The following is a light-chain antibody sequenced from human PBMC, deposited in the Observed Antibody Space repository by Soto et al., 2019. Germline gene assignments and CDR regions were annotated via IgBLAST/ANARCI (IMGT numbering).Light chain of an antibody. CDR3: TLYTSENAYV. CDR2: EAS. CDR1: STDFVSYNR. V-gene: IGLV2-18*01. Sequence: QSALSQPPSVSGSPGQSVTISCTGTSTDFVSYNRVSWYQQPPGTAPKLIIYEASNRPSGVPDRFSGSKSGNTASLTISGLQAADEADYYCTLYTSENAYVFGTSTKVTVL. J-gene: IGLJ1*01.